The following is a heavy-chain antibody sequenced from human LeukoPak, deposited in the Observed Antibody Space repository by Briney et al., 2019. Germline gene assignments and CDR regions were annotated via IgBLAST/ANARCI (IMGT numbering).Heavy chain of an antibody. D-gene: IGHD2-2*01. J-gene: IGHJ4*02. CDR3: AREYCSSTSCSLVDF. CDR2: IKSDGSS. V-gene: IGHV3-74*01. Sequence: GGSLRLSCAASGFTFSSYWMHWVRQAPGKGLVWVSRIKSDGSSIYADSVKGRFTISRDNAKNTLYLQMNSLRAEDTAVYYCAREYCSSTSCSLVDFWGQGTLVTVSS. CDR1: GFTFSSYW.